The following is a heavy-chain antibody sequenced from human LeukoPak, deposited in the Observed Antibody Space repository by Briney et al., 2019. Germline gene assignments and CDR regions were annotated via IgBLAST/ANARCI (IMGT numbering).Heavy chain of an antibody. D-gene: IGHD5-24*01. CDR2: INHSGST. V-gene: IGHV4-34*01. CDR3: ARHGDGQLDY. J-gene: IGHJ4*02. Sequence: SETLSLTCAVYGGSFSGYYWSWIRQPPGKGLEWIGEINHSGSTNYNPSLKSRVTISVDTSKNQFSLKLSSVTAADTAVYYCARHGDGQLDYWGQGTLVTVSS. CDR1: GGSFSGYY.